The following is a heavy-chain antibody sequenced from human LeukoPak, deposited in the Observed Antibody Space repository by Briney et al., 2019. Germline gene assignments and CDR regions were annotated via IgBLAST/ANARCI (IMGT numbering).Heavy chain of an antibody. CDR3: ARDLFCCGYSGLRTPWFDP. V-gene: IGHV1-69*05. D-gene: IGHD5-12*01. Sequence: ASVKVSCKASGYTFSSYAISWVRQAPGQGLEWMGGIIPIFGTANYAQKFQGRVTITTDESTSTAYMELSSLRSEDTAVYYCARDLFCCGYSGLRTPWFDPWGQGTLVTVSS. CDR1: GYTFSSYA. CDR2: IIPIFGTA. J-gene: IGHJ5*02.